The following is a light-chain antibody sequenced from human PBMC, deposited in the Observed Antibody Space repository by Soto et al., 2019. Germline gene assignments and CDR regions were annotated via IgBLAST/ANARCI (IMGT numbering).Light chain of an antibody. CDR3: SSYSTSTTHVI. V-gene: IGLV2-14*01. J-gene: IGLJ2*01. CDR2: DVN. Sequence: QSVLTQPASVSGSPGQSITISCAGTSSDVGAYNYVSWYQQHPGKAPKLMIYDVNNRPSGVSNRFSGSKSGNTASLTISGLQAEDEADYSCSSYSTSTTHVIFGGGTKLTVL. CDR1: SSDVGAYNY.